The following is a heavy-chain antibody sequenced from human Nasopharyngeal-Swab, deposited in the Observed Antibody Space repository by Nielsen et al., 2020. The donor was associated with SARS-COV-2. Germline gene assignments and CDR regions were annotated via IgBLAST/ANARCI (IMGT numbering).Heavy chain of an antibody. D-gene: IGHD1-7*01. CDR3: ARGTGTTRFAYYYYMDV. V-gene: IGHV1-18*01. CDR1: GYTFTSYV. J-gene: IGHJ6*03. CDR2: ISAYNGNT. Sequence: ASVTVSCKASGYTFTSYVISWVRQAPGQGLEWMGWISAYNGNTNYAQKLQGRVTMTTDTSTSTAYMELRSLRSDDTAVYYCARGTGTTRFAYYYYMDVWGKGTTVTVSS.